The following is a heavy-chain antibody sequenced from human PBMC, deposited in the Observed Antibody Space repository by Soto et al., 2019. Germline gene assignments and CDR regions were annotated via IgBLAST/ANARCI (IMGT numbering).Heavy chain of an antibody. J-gene: IGHJ6*02. D-gene: IGHD3-3*01. CDR3: TRPRVVTIFGVDYYYYGMDV. CDR2: IRSKAYGGTT. Sequence: PGGSLRLSCAASGFTFDDYGMSWVRQAPGKGLEWVGFIRSKAYGGTTEYAASVKGRFTISRDDSKSIAYLQMNSLKTEDTAVYYCTRPRVVTIFGVDYYYYGMDVWGQGTTVTVSS. V-gene: IGHV3-49*04. CDR1: GFTFDDYG.